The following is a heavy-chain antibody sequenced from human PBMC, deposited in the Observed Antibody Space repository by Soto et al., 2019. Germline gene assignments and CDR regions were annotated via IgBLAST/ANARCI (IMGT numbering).Heavy chain of an antibody. CDR3: ARDEAEQQLAQSFGY. V-gene: IGHV1-69*13. J-gene: IGHJ4*01. D-gene: IGHD6-13*01. CDR1: GGTFSSYA. CDR2: IIPIFGTA. Sequence: SVKVSCKASGGTFSSYAISWVRQAPGQGLEWMGGIIPIFGTANYAQKFQGRVTITAXXXXSXTXIXLNSLRSEDTAVYYCARDEAEQQLAQSFGYWG.